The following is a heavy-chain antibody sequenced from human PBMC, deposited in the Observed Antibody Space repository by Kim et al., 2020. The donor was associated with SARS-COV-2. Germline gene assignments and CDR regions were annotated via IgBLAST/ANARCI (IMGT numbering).Heavy chain of an antibody. CDR2: ITGGGGTT. CDR1: GFTFSGYA. Sequence: GGSLRLSCAGSGFTFSGYAMSWVRQAPGKGLDWVSTITGGGGTTYYADSVKGRFTISRDNSKSTLYLQMNSLRAEDTAVYYCARHDSSGFYDYWDQGALVTVSS. J-gene: IGHJ4*02. CDR3: ARHDSSGFYDY. V-gene: IGHV3-23*01. D-gene: IGHD3-22*01.